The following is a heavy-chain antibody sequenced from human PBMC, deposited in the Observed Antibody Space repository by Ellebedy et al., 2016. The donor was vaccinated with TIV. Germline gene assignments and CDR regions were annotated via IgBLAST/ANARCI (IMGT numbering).Heavy chain of an antibody. J-gene: IGHJ4*02. Sequence: GGSLRLSXTVSGFYFSQYGMNWVRQAPGKGLQWVSYISGSGGGMTYADSVKGRFTISRDNAKNSLYLHMNSLRDEDTAVYYCARGGAARPDYWGPGTLVTVSS. D-gene: IGHD6-6*01. CDR1: GFYFSQYG. CDR2: ISGSGGGM. V-gene: IGHV3-48*02. CDR3: ARGGAARPDY.